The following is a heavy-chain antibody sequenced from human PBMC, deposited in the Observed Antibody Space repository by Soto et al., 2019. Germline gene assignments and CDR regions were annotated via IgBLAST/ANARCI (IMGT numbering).Heavy chain of an antibody. J-gene: IGHJ4*02. V-gene: IGHV3-15*01. CDR1: GFTFSNAW. D-gene: IGHD3-10*01. CDR3: TADGEGGPGY. CDR2: IKSKSDGGTT. Sequence: EVHLVESGGGLVTPGGSLRLSCAASGFTFSNAWMSWVRQAPGKGLEWVGRIKSKSDGGTTEYVAPVTGRFTISRDDSKNTLFLQMNSLKTEDTAVYYCTADGEGGPGYWGQGTLVAVSS.